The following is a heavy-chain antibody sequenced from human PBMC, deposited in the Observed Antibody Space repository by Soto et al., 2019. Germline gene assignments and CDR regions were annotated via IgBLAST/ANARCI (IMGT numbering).Heavy chain of an antibody. D-gene: IGHD3-10*01. CDR2: IIPIFGTA. CDR3: ARVPDYYGSGSYSWFDP. J-gene: IGHJ5*02. CDR1: GGTFSSYA. Sequence: QVQLVQSGAEVKQPGSSVKVSCKASGGTFSSYAISWVRQAPGQGLEWMGGIIPIFGTANYAQKFQGRVTITADESTGTAYMELSSLRSEDTAVYYCARVPDYYGSGSYSWFDPWGQGTLVTVSS. V-gene: IGHV1-69*01.